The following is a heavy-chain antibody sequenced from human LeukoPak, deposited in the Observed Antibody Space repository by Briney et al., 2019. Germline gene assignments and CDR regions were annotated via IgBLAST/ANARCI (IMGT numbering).Heavy chain of an antibody. CDR1: VGTFSSYA. CDR2: IIPIFGTA. CDR3: ARKVWGRPETGTDWDYYYYYGMDV. V-gene: IGHV1-69*13. D-gene: IGHD1/OR15-1a*01. J-gene: IGHJ6*02. Sequence: SVKVSCKASVGTFSSYAISWVRQAPGQGLEWMGGIIPIFGTANYAQKFQGRVTITADESTSTAYMELSSLRSEDTAVYYCARKVWGRPETGTDWDYYYYYGMDVWGQGTTVTVSS.